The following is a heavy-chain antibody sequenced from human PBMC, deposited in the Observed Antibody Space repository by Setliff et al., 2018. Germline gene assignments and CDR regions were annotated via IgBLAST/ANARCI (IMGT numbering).Heavy chain of an antibody. CDR2: INHSGST. J-gene: IGHJ4*02. CDR1: GGSFSGYY. CDR3: ARSFSRSEKFLLDY. D-gene: IGHD2-15*01. Sequence: ETLSLTCAVYGGSFSGYYWSWIRQPPGKGLEWIGEINHSGSTNYNPSLKSRVTISVDTSKNQFSLKLSSVTAADTAVYYCARSFSRSEKFLLDYWGQGTLVTVSS. V-gene: IGHV4-34*01.